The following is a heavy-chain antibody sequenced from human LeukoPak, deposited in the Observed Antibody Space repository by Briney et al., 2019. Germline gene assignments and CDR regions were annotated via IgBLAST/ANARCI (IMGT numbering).Heavy chain of an antibody. J-gene: IGHJ3*02. D-gene: IGHD3-22*01. CDR2: ISGSGGNT. CDR1: GFTFSSYG. CDR3: ARDIYYDNAFDI. Sequence: GGSLRLSCAASGFTFSSYGMNWVRQAPGKGLEWVSAISGSGGNTYYADSVKGRFTISRDNAKNSLYLQMNSLRAEDTALYYCARDIYYDNAFDIWGQGTMVTVSS. V-gene: IGHV3-23*01.